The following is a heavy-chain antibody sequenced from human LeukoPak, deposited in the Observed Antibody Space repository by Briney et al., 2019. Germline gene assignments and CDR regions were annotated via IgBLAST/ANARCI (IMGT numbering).Heavy chain of an antibody. V-gene: IGHV1-18*01. CDR2: ISAYNGNT. J-gene: IGHJ4*02. D-gene: IGHD5-12*01. CDR1: GYTFTSYG. Sequence: ASVKVSCKASGYTFTSYGISWVRQAPGQGLEWMGWISAYNGNTNYAQKLQGRVTMTTDTSTSTAYMELRSLRSEDTAVYYCATDRGSGYDWNYWGQGTLVTVSS. CDR3: ATDRGSGYDWNY.